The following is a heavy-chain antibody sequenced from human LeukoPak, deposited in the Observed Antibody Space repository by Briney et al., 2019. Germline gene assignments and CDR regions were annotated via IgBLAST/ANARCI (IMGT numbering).Heavy chain of an antibody. CDR3: ARAEYSSSWYPGY. J-gene: IGHJ4*02. CDR1: GFTFSSYA. V-gene: IGHV3-30*04. Sequence: GRSLRLSCAASGFTFSSYAMHWVRQAPGKGLEWVAVISYDGSNKYYADSVKGRFTISRDNSKNTLYLQMNSLRAEDTAVYYCARAEYSSSWYPGYWGQGTLVTVSS. D-gene: IGHD6-13*01. CDR2: ISYDGSNK.